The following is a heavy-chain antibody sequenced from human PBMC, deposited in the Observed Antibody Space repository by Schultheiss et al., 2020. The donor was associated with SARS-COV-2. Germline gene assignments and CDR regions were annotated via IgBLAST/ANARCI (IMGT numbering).Heavy chain of an antibody. V-gene: IGHV4-34*01. Sequence: SETLSLTCAVYGGSFSVYYWSWIRQPPGKGLEWIGEINHSGSTNYNPSLKSRVTISVDTSKNKFSLKLSSVTAADTAVYYCARDRWDSYYYYGMDVWGQGTTVTVSS. D-gene: IGHD1-26*01. CDR2: INHSGST. CDR3: ARDRWDSYYYYGMDV. CDR1: GGSFSVYY. J-gene: IGHJ6*02.